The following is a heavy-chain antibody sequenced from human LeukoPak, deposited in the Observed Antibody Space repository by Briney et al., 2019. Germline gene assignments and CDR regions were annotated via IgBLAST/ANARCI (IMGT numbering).Heavy chain of an antibody. D-gene: IGHD2-15*01. CDR3: ARDHRSCSGDGCLGNWFDP. Sequence: SETLSLPCTVSGVSISSYYWSWIRQPPGKGLEWIGYIYYSGSTNYSPSLKSRVTISVDTSKNQFSLKLSSVTAADTAVYYCARDHRSCSGDGCLGNWFDPWGQGTLVTVSS. J-gene: IGHJ5*02. CDR2: IYYSGST. V-gene: IGHV4-59*01. CDR1: GVSISSYY.